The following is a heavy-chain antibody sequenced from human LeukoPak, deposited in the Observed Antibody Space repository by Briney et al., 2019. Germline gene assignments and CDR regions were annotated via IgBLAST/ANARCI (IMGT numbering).Heavy chain of an antibody. CDR3: ARKLSGYAPFDC. D-gene: IGHD5-12*01. Sequence: GGSLRLSCAASGVTVNYNFMSWVRQAPGRGLTWVSGISGSGGSTYYADSVKGRFTISRDNPRSTLYLQMSSLRAGDTAVYYCARKLSGYAPFDCWGQGTLVTVSS. CDR1: GVTVNYNF. V-gene: IGHV3-23*01. J-gene: IGHJ4*02. CDR2: ISGSGGST.